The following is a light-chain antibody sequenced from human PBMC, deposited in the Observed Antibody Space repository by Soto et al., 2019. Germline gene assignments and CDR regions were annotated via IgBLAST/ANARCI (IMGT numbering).Light chain of an antibody. CDR1: SSDFV. CDR2: EVN. Sequence: QSALTQPASVSGSPGQSITISCTGTSSDFVSWYQQHPGKAPKLMISEVNNRPSGVSNRFSGSKSGNTAYLTISGLQVEDEAEYFCFSFTTTSTHVFGTGTKLTVL. V-gene: IGLV2-14*01. CDR3: FSFTTTSTHV. J-gene: IGLJ1*01.